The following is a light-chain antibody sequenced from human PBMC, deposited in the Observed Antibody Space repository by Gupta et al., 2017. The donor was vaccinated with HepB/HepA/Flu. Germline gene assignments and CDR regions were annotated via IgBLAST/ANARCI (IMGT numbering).Light chain of an antibody. CDR2: KAS. J-gene: IGKJ5*01. CDR3: QQDRSYPLT. CDR1: QNIDRW. V-gene: IGKV1-5*03. Sequence: DIQMTQSPSTLSASVGDRVTITCRAGQNIDRWLAWYQQNPGRVPKLLIYKASSVESGVPSRFSGSGSGTEFTLTIRSLQPDDFATYYCQQDRSYPLTFGQGTRLEIK.